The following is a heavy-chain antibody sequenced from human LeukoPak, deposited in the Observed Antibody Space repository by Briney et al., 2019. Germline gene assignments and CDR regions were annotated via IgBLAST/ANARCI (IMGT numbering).Heavy chain of an antibody. CDR1: GFTFSSYA. D-gene: IGHD1-26*01. Sequence: PGRSLRLSCAASGFTFSSYAMHWVRQAPGKGLEWVAVISSDGSTKYYADYVKGRFTISRDNSKNTLYLQMNSLRAEDTAVYYCARDPYSGSYSGRGYFDYWGQGTLVTVSS. CDR2: ISSDGSTK. CDR3: ARDPYSGSYSGRGYFDY. J-gene: IGHJ4*02. V-gene: IGHV3-30-3*01.